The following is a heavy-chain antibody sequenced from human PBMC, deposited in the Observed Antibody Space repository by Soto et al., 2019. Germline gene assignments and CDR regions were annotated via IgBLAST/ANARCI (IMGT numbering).Heavy chain of an antibody. CDR2: IYYSGST. V-gene: IGHV4-39*01. J-gene: IGHJ4*02. Sequence: QLQLQESGPGLVQPSETLSLTCTVSGGSISSSSYYWGWIRPPPGQGLEWIGRIYYSGSTYYNPSLKSRVTISVDTSKNQFSRKPSSVTAADTAVYDCLRHVSDQQQLVPAQENFDYWGQGTLFTVSS. CDR3: LRHVSDQQQLVPAQENFDY. CDR1: GGSISSSSYY. D-gene: IGHD6-13*01.